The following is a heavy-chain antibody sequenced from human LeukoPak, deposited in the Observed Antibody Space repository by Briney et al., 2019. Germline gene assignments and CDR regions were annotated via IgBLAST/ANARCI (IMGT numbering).Heavy chain of an antibody. CDR1: GFTFSDYY. CDR2: ISSSGKTI. D-gene: IGHD3-9*01. CDR3: ARRLLTGYYEF. V-gene: IGHV3-11*04. Sequence: GGSLRLSCAASGFTFSDYYMSWIRQTPGKGLEWISHISSSGKTIYYTDSVKGRFTISRDNTKNSLDLQMNDLRAEDTAVYYCARRLLTGYYEFWGQGTLVTVSS. J-gene: IGHJ4*02.